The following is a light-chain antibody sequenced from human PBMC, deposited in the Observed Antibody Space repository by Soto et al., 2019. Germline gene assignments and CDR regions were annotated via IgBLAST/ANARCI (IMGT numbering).Light chain of an antibody. CDR3: QQYNSWPPYT. J-gene: IGKJ2*01. V-gene: IGKV3-15*01. Sequence: IVMTQSPATLSVSPGDRVTLSCRASQSVSSDLAWYQQRPGQAPRLLIYGASTRATGIPARFSGTGSGTEFTLTISSLQSEDFAIYYCQQYNSWPPYTFGQGTKLEIK. CDR2: GAS. CDR1: QSVSSD.